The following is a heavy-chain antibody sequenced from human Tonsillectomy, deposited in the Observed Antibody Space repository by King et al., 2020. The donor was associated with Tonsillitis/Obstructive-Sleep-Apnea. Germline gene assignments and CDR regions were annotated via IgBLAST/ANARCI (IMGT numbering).Heavy chain of an antibody. Sequence: QLVQSGAEVKKPGASVKVSCKASGYTFTSYAMHWVRQAPGQRLEWMGWINAGNGNTKYSQKFQGRVTITRVTSASTAYMELSSLRSEDTAVYYCAREPHYGDYIFDYWGQGTLVTVSS. J-gene: IGHJ4*02. V-gene: IGHV1-3*01. CDR2: INAGNGNT. CDR3: AREPHYGDYIFDY. D-gene: IGHD4-17*01. CDR1: GYTFTSYA.